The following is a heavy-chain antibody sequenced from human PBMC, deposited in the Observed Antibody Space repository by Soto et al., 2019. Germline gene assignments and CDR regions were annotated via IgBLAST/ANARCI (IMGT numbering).Heavy chain of an antibody. J-gene: IGHJ6*02. Sequence: QVQLVESGGGVVQPGRSLRLSCAASGFTFSSYAMQWVRQAPGQGLAWVAVISYDGSNKYYADSVKGRCTISRDSSKNSLYLQMNSLRAEDTAVYYCARDGNDYVWGSYHAAVWGQGTTVTVSS. CDR3: ARDGNDYVWGSYHAAV. CDR2: ISYDGSNK. V-gene: IGHV3-30-3*01. CDR1: GFTFSSYA. D-gene: IGHD3-16*02.